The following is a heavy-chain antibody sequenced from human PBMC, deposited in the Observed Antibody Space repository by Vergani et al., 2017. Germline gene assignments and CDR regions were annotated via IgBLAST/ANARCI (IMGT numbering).Heavy chain of an antibody. D-gene: IGHD3-10*01. CDR1: GYTLTDLS. Sequence: QVQLVQSGAEVKKHGASVEVSCKVSGYTLTDLSMHWVRQAPGKGLEWMGGFDPEDGETIYAQKFQGRVTMTKDTSTYTAYMELSSLRSEATAVYYCATGPPITMVRGVIPTGYFDYWGQGTLVTVSS. J-gene: IGHJ4*02. V-gene: IGHV1-24*01. CDR3: ATGPPITMVRGVIPTGYFDY. CDR2: FDPEDGET.